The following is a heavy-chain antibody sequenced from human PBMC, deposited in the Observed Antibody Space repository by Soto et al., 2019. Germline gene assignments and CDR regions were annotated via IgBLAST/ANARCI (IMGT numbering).Heavy chain of an antibody. D-gene: IGHD2-2*01. CDR3: ARGFCSTTRCLYGDS. CDR1: GYTFTSYY. CDR2: INPSGGST. J-gene: IGHJ4*02. Sequence: ASVKVSCKASGYTFTSYYIHWVRQAPGQGLEWMGIINPSGGSTNYAQKFQGRVTMTRDTSTSTVYMELSSLRSEDTAVYYCARGFCSTTRCLYGDSWGQGTLVTVSS. V-gene: IGHV1-46*01.